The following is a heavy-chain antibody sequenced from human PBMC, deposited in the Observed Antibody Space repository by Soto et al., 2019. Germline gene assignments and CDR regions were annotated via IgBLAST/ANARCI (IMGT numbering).Heavy chain of an antibody. J-gene: IGHJ3*02. D-gene: IGHD2-15*01. Sequence: QVQLVQSGAEVKKPGSSVKVSCKASGGTFSSYAISWVRQAPGQGLEWMGGIIPIFGTANYEQKFQGRVTITADESTSTAYMELSSLRSEETAVYYCARGEYCSGGSCYSNAFDIWGQGTMVTVSS. CDR2: IIPIFGTA. V-gene: IGHV1-69*01. CDR1: GGTFSSYA. CDR3: ARGEYCSGGSCYSNAFDI.